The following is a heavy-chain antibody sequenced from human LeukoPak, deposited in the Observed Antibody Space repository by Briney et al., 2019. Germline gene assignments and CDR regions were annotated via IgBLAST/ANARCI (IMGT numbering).Heavy chain of an antibody. CDR2: ITASGGHT. CDR1: RFTFSSFA. CDR3: ARGGYSYGSPLGY. Sequence: GGSLRLSCAASRFTFSSFAMSWVRQAPGRGLEWVSSITASGGHTYYADSVKGRFTISRHNSKNTLYLQMNSLRAEDTAVYYCARGGYSYGSPLGYWGQGTLVTVSS. J-gene: IGHJ4*02. D-gene: IGHD5-18*01. V-gene: IGHV3-23*01.